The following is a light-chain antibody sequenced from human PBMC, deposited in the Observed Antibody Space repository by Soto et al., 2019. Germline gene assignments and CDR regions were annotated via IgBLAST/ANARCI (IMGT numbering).Light chain of an antibody. Sequence: EIVMTQSPAPLSVSPGDTATLSCRASQSIGSNVGWYQQKPGQAPRLLIYGASTRATGISARFSGSGSGTEFSLTISSLQSEDLAVYYCQQYNTWSLITFGQGTRLEIK. V-gene: IGKV3-15*01. J-gene: IGKJ5*01. CDR1: QSIGSN. CDR2: GAS. CDR3: QQYNTWSLIT.